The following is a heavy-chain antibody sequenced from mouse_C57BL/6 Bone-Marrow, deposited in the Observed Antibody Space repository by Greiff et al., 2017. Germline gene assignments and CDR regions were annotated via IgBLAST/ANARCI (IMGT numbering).Heavy chain of an antibody. J-gene: IGHJ1*03. D-gene: IGHD1-1*01. CDR3: NRVITTVVGRYFDV. CDR1: CFNIKDDY. CDR2: IDPENGDT. Sequence: VQLQQSLPALFLPFPSFPFSFTSSCFNIKDDYMHWVKQRPEQGLEWIGWIDPENGDTEYASKFQGKATITADTSSNTAYLQLSSLTSEDTAVYYCNRVITTVVGRYFDVWGTGTTVTVSS. V-gene: IGHV14-4*01.